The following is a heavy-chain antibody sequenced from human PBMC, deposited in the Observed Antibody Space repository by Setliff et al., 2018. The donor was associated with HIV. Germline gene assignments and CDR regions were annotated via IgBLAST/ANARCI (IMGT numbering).Heavy chain of an antibody. V-gene: IGHV3-15*01. CDR3: SINSPLSS. CDR1: GSTFSDVW. Sequence: GGSLRLSCAASGSTFSDVWVNWVRQAPGRGLEWVGRIKNRPAGGTTEYAAPVKGRFTISRDDSKNMAYLQMNSLKIEDTALYFCSINSPLSSWGQGTLVTVSS. D-gene: IGHD6-6*01. CDR2: IKNRPAGGTT. J-gene: IGHJ4*02.